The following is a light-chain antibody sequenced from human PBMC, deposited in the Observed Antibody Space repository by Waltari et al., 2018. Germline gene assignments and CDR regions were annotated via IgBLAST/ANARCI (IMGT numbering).Light chain of an antibody. CDR2: DVN. Sequence: QSALTQPASVSGSPGQSITISCTGTSSDIGGYNYVSWYQQHPGKGPKLMIYDVNNRPSGVSNRVSGSKSGNTASLTISGLHAEDEADYYCSSYTSTSTYVFGGGTKVTVL. V-gene: IGLV2-14*03. J-gene: IGLJ1*01. CDR1: SSDIGGYNY. CDR3: SSYTSTSTYV.